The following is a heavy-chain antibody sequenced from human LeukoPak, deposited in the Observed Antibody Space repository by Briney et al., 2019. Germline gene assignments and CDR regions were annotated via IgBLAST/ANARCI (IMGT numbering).Heavy chain of an antibody. J-gene: IGHJ2*01. D-gene: IGHD3-22*01. CDR2: IYHSGST. CDR3: ARDPYYYDSSGYDWYFDL. CDR1: GGSISSGGYS. Sequence: PSQTLSLTCAVSGGSISSGGYSWSWIRQPPGKGLEWIGYIYHSGSTYYNPSLKSRVTISVDRSKNQFSLKLSSVTAADTAVYYCARDPYYYDSSGYDWYFDLWGRGTLVTVSS. V-gene: IGHV4-30-2*01.